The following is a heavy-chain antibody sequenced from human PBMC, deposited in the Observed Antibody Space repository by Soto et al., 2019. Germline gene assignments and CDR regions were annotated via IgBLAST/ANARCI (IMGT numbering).Heavy chain of an antibody. Sequence: PGGSLRLSCAASGFTFSRYWMNWVRQAPGKGLEWVANIKGDGSEKYYADSMKGRFTISRDNAQNSLYLQVNSLRAEDTAVYYCARDAGYCSGGDCLYYMDVWGKGTTVTVAS. J-gene: IGHJ6*03. D-gene: IGHD2-15*01. CDR2: IKGDGSEK. CDR3: ARDAGYCSGGDCLYYMDV. CDR1: GFTFSRYW. V-gene: IGHV3-7*01.